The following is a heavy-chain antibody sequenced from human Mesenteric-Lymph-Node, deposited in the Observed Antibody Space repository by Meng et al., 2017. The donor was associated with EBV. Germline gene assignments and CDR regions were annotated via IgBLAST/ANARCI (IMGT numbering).Heavy chain of an antibody. CDR2: TYYMSKWFN. D-gene: IGHD5-12*01. CDR3: TRGAYSAFDI. J-gene: IGHJ3*02. V-gene: IGHV6-1*01. CDR1: GDSVSSDGVA. Sequence: QVPLQQPGPGLVKPPETLSLTCAISGDSVSSDGVAWNWIRQSPSRGLEWLGRTYYMSKWFNDYALSVKSRITINPDTSKNQFSLQLNSVTPEDTAMYYCTRGAYSAFDIWGQGTMVTVSS.